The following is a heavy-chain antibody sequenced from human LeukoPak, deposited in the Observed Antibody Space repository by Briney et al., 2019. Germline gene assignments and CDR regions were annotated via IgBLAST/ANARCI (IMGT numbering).Heavy chain of an antibody. D-gene: IGHD3-10*01. CDR3: ARVYGVRFDP. CDR1: GGSISSYY. V-gene: IGHV4-59*01. CDR2: IYYSGST. Sequence: SETLSLTCTVSGGSISSYYRSWIRQPPGKGLEWIGYIYYSGSTNYNPSLKSRVTISVDTSKNQFSLKLSSVTAADTAVYYCARVYGVRFDPWGQGTLVTVSS. J-gene: IGHJ5*02.